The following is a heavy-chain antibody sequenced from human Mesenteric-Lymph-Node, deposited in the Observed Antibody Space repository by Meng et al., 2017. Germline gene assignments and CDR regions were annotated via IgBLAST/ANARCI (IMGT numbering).Heavy chain of an antibody. CDR1: GGPIRSGAYY. V-gene: IGHV4-31*03. Sequence: QGQRQESGPGLCKPSQTLSPTCNVSGGPIRSGAYYWSWIRQLPGKGLEWIGYIYYTGSTFYNPSLKSRLTISVDTSKNQFSLSLNSATAADTAVYYCARVQLTTNWFDPWGQGTLVTVSS. CDR3: ARVQLTTNWFDP. CDR2: IYYTGST. J-gene: IGHJ5*02. D-gene: IGHD2-2*01.